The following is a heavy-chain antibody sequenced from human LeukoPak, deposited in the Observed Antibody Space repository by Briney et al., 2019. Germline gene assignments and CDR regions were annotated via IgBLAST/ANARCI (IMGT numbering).Heavy chain of an antibody. V-gene: IGHV4-59*01. D-gene: IGHD5-18*01. CDR2: IYYSGST. J-gene: IGHJ6*03. Sequence: SETLSLTCTVSGGSISSYYWSWIRQPPGKGLEWIAYIYYSGSTNYNPSLKSRVTISVDTSKNQFSLKLRSVTAADTAVYYCARTTEGGYTYDYFYYYYMDVWGKGTTVTISS. CDR3: ARTTEGGYTYDYFYYYYMDV. CDR1: GGSISSYY.